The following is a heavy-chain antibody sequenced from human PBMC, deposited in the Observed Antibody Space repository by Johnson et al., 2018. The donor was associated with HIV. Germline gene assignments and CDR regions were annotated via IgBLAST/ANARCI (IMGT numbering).Heavy chain of an antibody. CDR3: ARDSGSSGRADAFDI. CDR2: IKQDGSEK. J-gene: IGHJ3*02. D-gene: IGHD1-26*01. V-gene: IGHV3-7*05. CDR1: GFTFSDYY. Sequence: VQLVESGGGLVKPGGSLRLSCAASGFTFSDYYMNWIRQAPGKGLEWVANIKQDGSEKYYVDSVKGRFTISRDNAKNSLHLQMNSLRAEDTALYYCARDSGSSGRADAFDIWGQGTMVTVSS.